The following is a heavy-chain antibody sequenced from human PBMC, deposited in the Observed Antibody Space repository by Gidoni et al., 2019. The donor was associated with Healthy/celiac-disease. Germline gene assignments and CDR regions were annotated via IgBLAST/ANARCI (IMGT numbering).Heavy chain of an antibody. V-gene: IGHV3-21*01. Sequence: EVQLVESGGGLVKPGGSLRLSCAASGFTSSSYSMNWVRQAPGKGLEWVSSISSSSSYIYYADSVKGRFTISRDNAKNSLYLQMNSLRAEDTAVYYCAREKDIVVVVAATPGGFDPWGQGTLVTVSS. J-gene: IGHJ5*02. CDR2: ISSSSSYI. CDR3: AREKDIVVVVAATPGGFDP. D-gene: IGHD2-15*01. CDR1: GFTSSSYS.